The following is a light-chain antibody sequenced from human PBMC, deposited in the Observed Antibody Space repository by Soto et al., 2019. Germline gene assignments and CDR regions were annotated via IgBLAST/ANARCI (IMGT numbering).Light chain of an antibody. CDR2: GTS. Sequence: EIVMTQSPATLSVPPGDRATLSCTASQTVSGDLTWYQQKPGQAPRLLIYGTSTRATGIPARFSGSGSGTEFTLTIDSLQSEDFAVYYCRQYNNWPWTFGQGTKVEIK. CDR3: RQYNNWPWT. V-gene: IGKV3-15*01. CDR1: QTVSGD. J-gene: IGKJ1*01.